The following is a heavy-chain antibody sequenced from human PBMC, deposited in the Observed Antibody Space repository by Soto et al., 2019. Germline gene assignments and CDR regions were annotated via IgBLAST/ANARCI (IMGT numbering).Heavy chain of an antibody. CDR3: ARHWLSGSSYY. CDR2: MNPSSGNT. Sequence: ASVKVSCKASAYTFTSYDINWVRQATGQGLEWMGWMNPSSGNTGYAQKFKGRVTMTRNTSIRTAYMELSSLRSEDTAVYYCARHWLSGSSYYWGQGTLVTVSS. J-gene: IGHJ4*02. V-gene: IGHV1-8*01. CDR1: AYTFTSYD. D-gene: IGHD1-26*01.